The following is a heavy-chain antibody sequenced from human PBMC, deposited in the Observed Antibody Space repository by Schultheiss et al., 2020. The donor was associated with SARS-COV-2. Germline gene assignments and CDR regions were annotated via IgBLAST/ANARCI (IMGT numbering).Heavy chain of an antibody. Sequence: GESLKISCAASGFTFSSYSMNWVRQAPGKGLEWVSSISSSSSYIYYADSVKGRFTISRDNAKNSLYLQMNSLRAEDTAVYYCARERVPYSGSYWSGYWGQGTLVTVSS. CDR3: ARERVPYSGSYWSGY. CDR1: GFTFSSYS. CDR2: ISSSSSYI. J-gene: IGHJ4*02. V-gene: IGHV3-21*01. D-gene: IGHD1-26*01.